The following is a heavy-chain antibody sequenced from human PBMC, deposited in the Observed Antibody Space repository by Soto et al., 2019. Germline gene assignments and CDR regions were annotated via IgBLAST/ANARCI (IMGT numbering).Heavy chain of an antibody. Sequence: ASVKVSCKASGYTFTGYYMHWVRQAPGQGLEWMGWINPNSGGTNYAQKFQGRVTMTRDTSISTAYMELSRLRSDDTAVYYCAREAFEMVRGVATYGMDVWGQGTTVTVSS. CDR3: AREAFEMVRGVATYGMDV. J-gene: IGHJ6*02. CDR2: INPNSGGT. CDR1: GYTFTGYY. V-gene: IGHV1-2*02. D-gene: IGHD3-10*01.